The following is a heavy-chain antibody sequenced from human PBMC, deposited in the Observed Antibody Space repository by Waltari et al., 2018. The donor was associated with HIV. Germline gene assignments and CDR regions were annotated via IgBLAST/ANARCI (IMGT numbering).Heavy chain of an antibody. CDR3: ARLGRSRFLEWIPFDP. V-gene: IGHV1-69*12. J-gene: IGHJ5*02. CDR2: IIPISGTT. D-gene: IGHD3-3*01. Sequence: QVQLVQSGAEVKKPGSSVKVSCKASGGTFSRYAISWVRQAPGQGLEWMGGIIPISGTTNYAQKFQGRVTITADESTSTANMELNSLKSEDTAVYYCARLGRSRFLEWIPFDPWGQGTLVTVSS. CDR1: GGTFSRYA.